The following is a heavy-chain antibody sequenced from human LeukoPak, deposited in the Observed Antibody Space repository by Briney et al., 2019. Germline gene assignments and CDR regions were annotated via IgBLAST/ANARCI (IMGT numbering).Heavy chain of an antibody. J-gene: IGHJ4*02. V-gene: IGHV1-18*01. CDR2: ISCYNGDT. D-gene: IGHD1-26*01. CDR1: GYTFTHHG. CDR3: MRDPTNTSGRYAYFDF. Sequence: ASVTVSCKASGYTFTHHGISWVRQAPGQGLEWMGWISCYNGDTKFGQKFQGRVTMSKDTSTTTAYMELTGLTSDDTAVYYCMRDPTNTSGRYAYFDFWGQGTLVTVCS.